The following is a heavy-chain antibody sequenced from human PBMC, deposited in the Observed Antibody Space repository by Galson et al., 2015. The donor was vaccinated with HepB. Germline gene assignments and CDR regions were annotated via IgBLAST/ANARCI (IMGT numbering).Heavy chain of an antibody. CDR1: GFSLSTSGMC. D-gene: IGHD4-23*01. CDR2: IDWDDDK. J-gene: IGHJ3*02. V-gene: IGHV2-70*01. Sequence: PALVKPTQTLTLTCTFSGFSLSTSGMCVSWIRQPPGKALEWLALIDWDDDKYYSTSLKTRLTISKDTSKNQVVLTMTNMDPVDTATYYCARMPGGNSGGAFDIWGQGTMVTVSS. CDR3: ARMPGGNSGGAFDI.